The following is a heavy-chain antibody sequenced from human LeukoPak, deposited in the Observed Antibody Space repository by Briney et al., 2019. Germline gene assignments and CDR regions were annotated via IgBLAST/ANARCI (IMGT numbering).Heavy chain of an antibody. J-gene: IGHJ6*02. CDR2: IYYSGST. Sequence: PSETLSLTGTVSGGSISSGDYYWSWIRQPPGKGLEWIGYIYYSGSTYYNPSLKSRVTISVDTSKNQFSLKLSSVTAADTAVYYCARDNPRGDFWTNYYYGMDVWGQGTTVTVSS. CDR1: GGSISSGDYY. CDR3: ARDNPRGDFWTNYYYGMDV. V-gene: IGHV4-30-4*01. D-gene: IGHD3-3*01.